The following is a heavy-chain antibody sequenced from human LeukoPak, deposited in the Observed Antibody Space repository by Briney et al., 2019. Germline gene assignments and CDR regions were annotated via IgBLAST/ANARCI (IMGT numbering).Heavy chain of an antibody. CDR2: MNPNSGNT. CDR1: GYPFTSYD. V-gene: IGHV1-8*03. D-gene: IGHD5-12*01. Sequence: ASVKVSCKASGYPFTSYDINWVRQATGQGLEWVGWMNPNSGNTGHAQKFQGRVTFTRNTSTTTAYMELSSLTSEDTAVYYCARALVATTLYSYYHMDVWGKGTTVTVSS. J-gene: IGHJ6*03. CDR3: ARALVATTLYSYYHMDV.